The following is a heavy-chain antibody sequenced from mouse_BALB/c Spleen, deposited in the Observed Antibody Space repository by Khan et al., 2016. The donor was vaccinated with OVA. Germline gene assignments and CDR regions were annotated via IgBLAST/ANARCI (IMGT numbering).Heavy chain of an antibody. J-gene: IGHJ4*01. CDR2: ISCYNGAS. D-gene: IGHD1-1*01. V-gene: IGHV1S34*01. Sequence: LVKTGASLKISCKASGYSFTGYYMHWVKQSHGKSLEWIGYISCYNGASSYNQQFKGKATFTVDTSSSTAHMQFDSLTSEDSAVYYCARRYGGAMDYWGQGTSVTVSS. CDR3: ARRYGGAMDY. CDR1: GYSFTGYY.